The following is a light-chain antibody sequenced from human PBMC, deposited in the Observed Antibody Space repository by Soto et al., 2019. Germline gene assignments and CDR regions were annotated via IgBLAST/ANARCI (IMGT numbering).Light chain of an antibody. V-gene: IGKV3-20*01. CDR1: QTVSNNY. Sequence: EVVLTQSPGTLSLSPGERATLSCRASQTVSNNYLAWYQQKPGQAPRLLIFGSSDRATGIPDRFSGSGSGTAFTFTISSLEPEDFAVYYCQQYGSSPPYTFGQGTKLEIK. CDR2: GSS. CDR3: QQYGSSPPYT. J-gene: IGKJ2*01.